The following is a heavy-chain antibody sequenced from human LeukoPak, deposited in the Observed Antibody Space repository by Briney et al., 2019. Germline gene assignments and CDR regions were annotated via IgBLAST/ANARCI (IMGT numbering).Heavy chain of an antibody. V-gene: IGHV3-74*01. J-gene: IGHJ4*02. CDR1: GFTFSSYA. CDR3: ARVVDHDYGDYYLDY. D-gene: IGHD4-17*01. Sequence: GGSLRLSCAASGFTFSSYAMSWVRQAPGKGLVWVSRINSDGSSTTYADSVKGRFTISRDNAKNTLYLQMNSLRAEDTAVYYCARVVDHDYGDYYLDYWGQGTLVTVSS. CDR2: INSDGSST.